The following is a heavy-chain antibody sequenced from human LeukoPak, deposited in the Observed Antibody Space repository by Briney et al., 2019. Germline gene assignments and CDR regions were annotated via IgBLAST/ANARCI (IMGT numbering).Heavy chain of an antibody. Sequence: GGSLRPSCTASGFTFSSYAMGWVRQAPGKGLEWVSGVSGSGGGTNYADSVKGRFTITRDNSKNTLYLQMNSLRADDTAMYYCAKMTSSSSTRGAFDIWGQGTVVTVSS. D-gene: IGHD6-6*01. CDR3: AKMTSSSSTRGAFDI. CDR1: GFTFSSYA. J-gene: IGHJ3*02. V-gene: IGHV3-23*01. CDR2: VSGSGGGT.